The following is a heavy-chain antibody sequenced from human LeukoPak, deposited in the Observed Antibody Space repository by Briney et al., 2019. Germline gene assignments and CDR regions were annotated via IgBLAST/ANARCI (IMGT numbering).Heavy chain of an antibody. CDR1: GGSTSSYY. CDR2: IYYSGST. V-gene: IGHV4-59*08. J-gene: IGHJ5*02. D-gene: IGHD3-10*01. Sequence: SETLSLTCTVSGGSTSSYYWSWIRQPPGGGLEWIGYIYYSGSTNYNPSLKSRVTISVDTSKNQFSLKLSSVTAADTAVYYCARLVYGSGSYYNLGINWFDPWGQGTLVTVSS. CDR3: ARLVYGSGSYYNLGINWFDP.